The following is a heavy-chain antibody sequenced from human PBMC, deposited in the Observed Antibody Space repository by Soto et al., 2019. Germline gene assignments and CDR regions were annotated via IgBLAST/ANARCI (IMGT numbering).Heavy chain of an antibody. Sequence: QVQLVESGGGVVQSGRSLRLSCAASGFTLTSSGMHWVRQAPGKGLEWVAVIWADGTTKDYADSLKGRFTISRDNSQNTLNLQMNSLRADDTAVYYCARDIGAAPFDYWGQGTLVTVSS. CDR2: IWADGTTK. V-gene: IGHV3-33*01. CDR3: ARDIGAAPFDY. CDR1: GFTLTSSG. J-gene: IGHJ4*02. D-gene: IGHD3-16*01.